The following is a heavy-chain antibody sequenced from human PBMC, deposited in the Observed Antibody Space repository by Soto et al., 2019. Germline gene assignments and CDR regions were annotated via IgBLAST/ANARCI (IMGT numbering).Heavy chain of an antibody. J-gene: IGHJ6*03. Sequence: SETLSLTCTVSVGSIRSYYWSWIRQPPGKGLEWIGYIYYSGSTNYNPSLKSRVTISVDTSKNQFSLKLSSVAAADTAVYYCARSPSYYYYYMDVWGKGTTVTVSS. CDR3: ARSPSYYYYYMDV. CDR2: IYYSGST. V-gene: IGHV4-59*01. CDR1: VGSIRSYY.